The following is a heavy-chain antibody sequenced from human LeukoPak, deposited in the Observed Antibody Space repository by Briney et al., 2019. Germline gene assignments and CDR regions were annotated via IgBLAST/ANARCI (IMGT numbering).Heavy chain of an antibody. J-gene: IGHJ2*01. CDR1: GGSISSGGYS. Sequence: SETLSLTCAVSGGSISSGGYSWSWIRQPPGKGLEWIGYIYYSGSTYYNPSLKSRVTISVDTSKNQVSLKLSSVAAADTAVYYCARIQSDWYFDLWGRGTLVTVSS. D-gene: IGHD5-18*01. CDR3: ARIQSDWYFDL. CDR2: IYYSGST. V-gene: IGHV4-30-4*07.